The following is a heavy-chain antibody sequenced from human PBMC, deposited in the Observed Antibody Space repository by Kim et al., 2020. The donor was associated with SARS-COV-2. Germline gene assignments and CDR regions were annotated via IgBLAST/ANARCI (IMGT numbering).Heavy chain of an antibody. CDR2: IYPDDSDI. J-gene: IGHJ4*02. CDR1: GYSFTSYW. Sequence: GESLKISCKASGYSFTSYWIGWVRQMPGKGLDWMGVIYPDDSDIRYSPSFQGQVTISADKSISTAYLQWSSLKASDTAMYYCSRHGAPDRRIDYWGQGTLVSVSS. V-gene: IGHV5-51*01. D-gene: IGHD3-16*01. CDR3: SRHGAPDRRIDY.